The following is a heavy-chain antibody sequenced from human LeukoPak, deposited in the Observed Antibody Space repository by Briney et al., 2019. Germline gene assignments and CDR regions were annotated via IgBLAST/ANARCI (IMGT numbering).Heavy chain of an antibody. V-gene: IGHV3-21*01. CDR1: EFTFSVYT. CDR3: ARETYNDFWSGLNWFDP. CDR2: ISPSSSSI. Sequence: GGSLSLSCTASEFTFSVYTMNWVRQAPGKGLEWVSSISPSSSSIYYADSVRGRFTVSRDNAKKSLSLQMNSLRVEDTAIYYCARETYNDFWSGLNWFDPWGQGTLVTVSS. J-gene: IGHJ5*02. D-gene: IGHD3-3*01.